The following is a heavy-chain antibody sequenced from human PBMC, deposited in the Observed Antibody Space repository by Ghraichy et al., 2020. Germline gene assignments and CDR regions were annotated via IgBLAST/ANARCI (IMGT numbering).Heavy chain of an antibody. CDR2: IYKSGST. J-gene: IGHJ4*02. V-gene: IGHV4-30-4*08. CDR3: ARVRNSSGYYPVGY. D-gene: IGHD3-22*01. CDR1: GDSTSSGDYY. Sequence: SETLSLTCTVSGDSTSSGDYYWGWIRQLPGKGLEWIGYIYKSGSTYYNPSLKRRLTISIDASKNQFSLKLNSVTAADTAVYYCARVRNSSGYYPVGYWGQGILVTVSS.